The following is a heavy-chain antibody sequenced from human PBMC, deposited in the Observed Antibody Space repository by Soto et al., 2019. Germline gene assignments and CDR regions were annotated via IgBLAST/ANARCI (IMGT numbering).Heavy chain of an antibody. D-gene: IGHD3-3*01. CDR1: GYTFTGYY. J-gene: IGHJ6*02. CDR2: INPNSGGT. Sequence: GASVKVSCKASGYTFTGYYMHWVRQAPGQGLEWMGWINPNSGGTNYAQKFQGWVTMTRDTSISTAYMELSRLRSDDTAVYYCARGGRFLEWLPQDYYYGMDVWGQGTTVTVSS. V-gene: IGHV1-2*04. CDR3: ARGGRFLEWLPQDYYYGMDV.